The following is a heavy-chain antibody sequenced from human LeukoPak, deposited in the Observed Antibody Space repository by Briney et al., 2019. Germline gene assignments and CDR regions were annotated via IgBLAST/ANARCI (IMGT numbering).Heavy chain of an antibody. Sequence: ASVKVSCKASGYTFTGYYMNWVRQAPGQGLEWMGWINPNSGGTNYAQKFQGRVTMTRDTSINTAYMELSRLRSDDTAVYYCARNQYLLWFGELSGMDVWGQGTTVTVSS. V-gene: IGHV1-2*02. J-gene: IGHJ6*02. D-gene: IGHD3-10*01. CDR2: INPNSGGT. CDR3: ARNQYLLWFGELSGMDV. CDR1: GYTFTGYY.